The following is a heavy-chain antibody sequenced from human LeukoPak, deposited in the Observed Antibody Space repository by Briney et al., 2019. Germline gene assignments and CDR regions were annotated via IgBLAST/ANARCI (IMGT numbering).Heavy chain of an antibody. D-gene: IGHD5-18*01. J-gene: IGHJ6*03. CDR2: IHTSSDYI. V-gene: IGHV3-21*01. CDR3: ARARLLPTATGTPYYYYYYMDV. CDR1: GFTFSDYT. Sequence: GGSLRLSCAASGFTFSDYTMNWVRQIPGLAPEWVSSIHTSSDYIYYTDSVKGRFTISRDNAKNSLYLQMNSLRAEDTAVYYCARARLLPTATGTPYYYYYYMDVWGKGTTVTVSS.